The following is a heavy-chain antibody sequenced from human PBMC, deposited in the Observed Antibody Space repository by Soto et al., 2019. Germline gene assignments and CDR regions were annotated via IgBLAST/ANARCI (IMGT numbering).Heavy chain of an antibody. D-gene: IGHD5-12*01. J-gene: IGHJ6*02. Sequence: GVSLRLSCEAAGCTFSSYPMHWVRKAPGKGLEWVAVITFSGNKQYYADSVRGRFTISRDNSKSTLYLQMNSLRTEDTAVYYCASGYNGYQNYYGLHVWGQGTTVTVSS. V-gene: IGHV3-30-3*01. CDR1: GCTFSSYP. CDR3: ASGYNGYQNYYGLHV. CDR2: ITFSGNKQ.